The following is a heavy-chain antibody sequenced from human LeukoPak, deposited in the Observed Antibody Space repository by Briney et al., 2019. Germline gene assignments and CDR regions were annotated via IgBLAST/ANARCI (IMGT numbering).Heavy chain of an antibody. CDR1: GGSISSGDYY. Sequence: PSETLSLTCTVSGGSISSGDYYWSWIRQPPGKGLEWIGYTYYSGSTYYNPSLKSRVTISVDTSKNQFSLKLSSVTAADTAVYYCARGHYRTYYYGMDVWGQGTTVTVSS. J-gene: IGHJ6*02. CDR3: ARGHYRTYYYGMDV. CDR2: TYYSGST. D-gene: IGHD1-26*01. V-gene: IGHV4-30-4*02.